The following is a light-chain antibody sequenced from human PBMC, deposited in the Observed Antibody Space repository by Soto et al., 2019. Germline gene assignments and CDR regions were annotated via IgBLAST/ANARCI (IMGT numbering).Light chain of an antibody. CDR2: GTS. CDR3: QQYGDSPPT. V-gene: IGKV3-20*01. J-gene: IGKJ4*01. Sequence: DIVLTQSPGTLSLSPGERATLSCRASKTFASNYLAWYQQRPGRAPTLLIYGTSTRALGVPARFVGSGSGTYFTLTITRLDPDDFAVYICQQYGDSPPTFGGGT. CDR1: KTFASNY.